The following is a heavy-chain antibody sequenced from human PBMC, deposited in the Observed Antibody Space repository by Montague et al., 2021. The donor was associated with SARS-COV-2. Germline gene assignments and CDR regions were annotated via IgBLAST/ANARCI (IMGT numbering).Heavy chain of an antibody. V-gene: IGHV4-34*01. CDR3: ARTSRGSRYFYGVDV. CDR2: INYSGDT. D-gene: IGHD3-10*01. Sequence: SETLSLTCAVYSGSLSGYYWSWIRQAPGKGLEWTGEINYSGDTYYNPSLTSRVTISMDTSESQFSLKMTSVTAADTAIYYCARTSRGSRYFYGVDVWGQGTTVTVSS. CDR1: SGSLSGYY. J-gene: IGHJ6*02.